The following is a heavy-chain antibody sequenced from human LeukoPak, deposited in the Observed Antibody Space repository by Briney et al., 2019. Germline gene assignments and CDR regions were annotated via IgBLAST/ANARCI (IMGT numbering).Heavy chain of an antibody. CDR2: ISYSGRT. V-gene: IGHV4-39*01. Sequence: PETPSLTCTVSGGSISSSGYYWGWVRQPPGKGLEWIGSISYSGRTYYNPSLKSRVTISVDTSKNQFSLKLSSVIAADTAVYYCARRRSGYYGSGKIGYYSYYMDVWGKGTTVTV. CDR1: GGSISSSGYY. J-gene: IGHJ6*03. CDR3: ARRRSGYYGSGKIGYYSYYMDV. D-gene: IGHD3-10*01.